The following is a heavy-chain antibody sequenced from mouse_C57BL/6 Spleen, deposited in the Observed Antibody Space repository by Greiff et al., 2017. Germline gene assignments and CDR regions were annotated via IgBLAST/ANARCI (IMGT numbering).Heavy chain of an antibody. CDR2: IWSGGST. V-gene: IGHV2-2*01. Sequence: QVQLKESGPGLVQPSQSLSITCTVSGFSLTSYGVHWVRQSPGKGLEWLGVIWSGGSTDYNAAFISRLSISKDNSKSQVCFKMNSLQADDTAIYYCARNRLPPYAMDYWGQGTSVTGSS. CDR3: ARNRLPPYAMDY. CDR1: GFSLTSYG. D-gene: IGHD5-5*01. J-gene: IGHJ4*01.